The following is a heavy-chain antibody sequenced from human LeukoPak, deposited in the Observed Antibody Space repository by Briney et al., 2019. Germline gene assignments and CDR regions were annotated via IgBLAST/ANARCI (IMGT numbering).Heavy chain of an antibody. Sequence: ASVKVSCKASGYTFTGYYMHWVRQAPGQGLEWMGWINPNSGGTNYAQKLQGRVTMTRDTSISTAYMELSRLRSDDTAVYYCAKCIAAAGTPYFDYWGQGTLVTVSS. J-gene: IGHJ4*02. CDR1: GYTFTGYY. CDR3: AKCIAAAGTPYFDY. V-gene: IGHV1-2*02. CDR2: INPNSGGT. D-gene: IGHD6-13*01.